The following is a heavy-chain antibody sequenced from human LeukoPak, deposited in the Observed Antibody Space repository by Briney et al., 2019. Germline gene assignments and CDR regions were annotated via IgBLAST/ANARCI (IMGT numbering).Heavy chain of an antibody. J-gene: IGHJ4*02. D-gene: IGHD2-2*01. CDR2: IKSKADGGTT. V-gene: IGHV3-15*01. CDR3: TTDFVGYCSSTSCYLGDY. Sequence: GGSLRLSCAASGFTFSNAWMSWVRQAPGKGLEWVGRIKSKADGGTTDYAAPVKGSFTISRDDSKNTLYLQMNSLKTEDTAVYYCTTDFVGYCSSTSCYLGDYWGQGTLVTVSS. CDR1: GFTFSNAW.